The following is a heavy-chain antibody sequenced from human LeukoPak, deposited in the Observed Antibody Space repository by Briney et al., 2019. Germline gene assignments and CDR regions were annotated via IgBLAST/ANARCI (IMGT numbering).Heavy chain of an antibody. J-gene: IGHJ4*02. CDR3: ARAEKSGIAAAGTREFDY. CDR2: IKQDGSEK. CDR1: GYTFWSYG. D-gene: IGHD6-13*01. V-gene: IGHV3-7*01. Sequence: GGSLRLSCAASGYTFWSYGIHWVRQAPGKGLEWVANIKQDGSEKYYVDSVKGRFTISRDNAKNSLYLQMNSLRAEDTAVYYCARAEKSGIAAAGTREFDYWGQGTLVTVSS.